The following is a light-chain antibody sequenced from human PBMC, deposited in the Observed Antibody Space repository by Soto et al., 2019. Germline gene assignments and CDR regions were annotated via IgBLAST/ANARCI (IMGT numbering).Light chain of an antibody. J-gene: IGLJ1*01. Sequence: QSALTQPASVSGSPGQSITISCTGTSSDVGGYNYVSWYQQHPGKVPKLMIYDVSNRPSGVSNRFSGSKSGNTASLTISGLQAEDEADYCSSYTSSSTLYVFGTGTKLTVL. V-gene: IGLV2-14*01. CDR3: SSYTSSSTLYV. CDR1: SSDVGGYNY. CDR2: DVS.